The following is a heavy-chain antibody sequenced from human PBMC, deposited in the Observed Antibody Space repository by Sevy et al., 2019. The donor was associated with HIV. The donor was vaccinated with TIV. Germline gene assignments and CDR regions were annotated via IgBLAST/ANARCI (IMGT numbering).Heavy chain of an antibody. J-gene: IGHJ4*02. D-gene: IGHD7-27*01. Sequence: GESLKISCAASGFTFSSYSMNWVRQAPGKGLEWVSSISSSSSYIYYAGSVKGRFTISRDNAKNSLYLQMNSLRAEDTAVYYCARHRLRESNWGFPADYWGQGTLVTVSS. CDR3: ARHRLRESNWGFPADY. CDR2: ISSSSSYI. V-gene: IGHV3-21*01. CDR1: GFTFSSYS.